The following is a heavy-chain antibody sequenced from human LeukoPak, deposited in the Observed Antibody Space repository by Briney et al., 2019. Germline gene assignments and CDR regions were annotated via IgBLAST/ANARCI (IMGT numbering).Heavy chain of an antibody. CDR3: ASEIIFGSFDY. CDR2: ISYDGSNK. D-gene: IGHD3-3*01. CDR1: GFTFSSYA. V-gene: IGHV3-30*04. Sequence: GGSLRLSCAASGFTFSSYAMHWVRQAPGKGLEWVAVISYDGSNKYYADSVKGRFTISRDNSKNTLYLQMNCLRAEDTAVYYCASEIIFGSFDYWGQGTLVTVSS. J-gene: IGHJ4*02.